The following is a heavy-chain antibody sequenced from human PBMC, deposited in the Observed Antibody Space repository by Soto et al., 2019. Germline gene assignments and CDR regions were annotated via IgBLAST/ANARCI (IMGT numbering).Heavy chain of an antibody. D-gene: IGHD6-13*01. J-gene: IGHJ3*02. Sequence: SETLSLTCAVSSGSISSSNWWSWVRQPPGKGLEWIGEIYHSGSTNYNPSLKSRVTISVDKSKNQFSLKLSSVTAADTAVYYCARGAEQQPPLSGAFDIWGQGTMVTVSS. CDR3: ARGAEQQPPLSGAFDI. CDR1: SGSISSSNW. CDR2: IYHSGST. V-gene: IGHV4-4*02.